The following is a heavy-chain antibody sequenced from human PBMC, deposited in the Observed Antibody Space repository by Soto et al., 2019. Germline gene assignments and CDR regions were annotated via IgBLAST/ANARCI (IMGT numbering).Heavy chain of an antibody. D-gene: IGHD3-22*01. J-gene: IGHJ6*02. V-gene: IGHV3-13*01. Sequence: GGSLRLSCAASGFTFSSYDMHWVRQAPGKGLEWVSAIGTAGDTYYPGSVKGRLAISRENAKNSLYLQMNSLRAEDTAVYYCARVGGGRYDSSGYYYEYGMDVWGQGTTVTVSS. CDR2: IGTAGDT. CDR1: GFTFSSYD. CDR3: ARVGGGRYDSSGYYYEYGMDV.